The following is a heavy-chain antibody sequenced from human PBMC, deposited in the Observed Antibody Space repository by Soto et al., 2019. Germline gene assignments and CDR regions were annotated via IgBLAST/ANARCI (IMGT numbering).Heavy chain of an antibody. V-gene: IGHV3-33*01. CDR1: GFTFSSYG. CDR2: IWYDGSNK. D-gene: IGHD1-26*01. CDR3: ARGSSYAPLDY. Sequence: QVQLVESGGGVVQPGRSLRLSCAASGFTFSSYGMHWVRQAPGKGLEWVAVIWYDGSNKYYADSVKGRFTISRDNSKNTLYLQMNSLGAEDTAGYYCARGSSYAPLDYWGQGTLVTVSS. J-gene: IGHJ4*02.